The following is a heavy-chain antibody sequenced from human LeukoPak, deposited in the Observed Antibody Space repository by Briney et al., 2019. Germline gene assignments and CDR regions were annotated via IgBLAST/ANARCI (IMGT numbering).Heavy chain of an antibody. V-gene: IGHV4-31*03. J-gene: IGHJ4*02. CDR1: GGSISSGGYY. D-gene: IGHD3-16*02. CDR3: ARERLRLGELSPRGYFDY. CDR2: IYYSGST. Sequence: PSETLSLTCTVSGGSISSGGYYWSWIRQHPGKGLEWIGYIYYSGSTYYNPSLKSRVTISVDTSKNQFSLKLSSVTAADTAVYYCARERLRLGELSPRGYFDYWGQGTLVTVSS.